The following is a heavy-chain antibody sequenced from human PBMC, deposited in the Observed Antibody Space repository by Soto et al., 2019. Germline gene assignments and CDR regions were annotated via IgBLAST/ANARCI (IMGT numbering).Heavy chain of an antibody. Sequence: ASVKVSCKASGYTFTGYYMHWVRQAPGQGLEWMGWINPNSGGTNYAQKFQGWVTMTRDTSISTAYMELSRLRSDDTAVDYCARDGEGSGSYHPFDYWGQGTLVTVSS. J-gene: IGHJ4*02. V-gene: IGHV1-2*04. D-gene: IGHD1-26*01. CDR1: GYTFTGYY. CDR3: ARDGEGSGSYHPFDY. CDR2: INPNSGGT.